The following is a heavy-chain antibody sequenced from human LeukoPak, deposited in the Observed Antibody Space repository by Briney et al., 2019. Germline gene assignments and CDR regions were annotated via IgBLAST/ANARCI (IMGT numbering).Heavy chain of an antibody. CDR1: GASINDHY. CDR3: AKGGGYSGSGFNWFDPWGQGTGINWFDP. V-gene: IGHV4-4*07. CDR2: IYTGGST. Sequence: SETLSLTCTVSGASINDHYWSWIRQPAAKGLEWIGRIYTGGSTNYNPSLKSRVSILPDTSKNHFSLRLTYVTAADTDIYYCAKGGGYSGSGFNWFDPWGQGTGINWFDPWGQGTLVTVSS. J-gene: IGHJ5*02. D-gene: IGHD1-26*01.